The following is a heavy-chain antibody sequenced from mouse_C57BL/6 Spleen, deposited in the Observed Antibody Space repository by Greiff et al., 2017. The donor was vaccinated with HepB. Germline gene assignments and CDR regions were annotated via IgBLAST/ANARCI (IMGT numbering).Heavy chain of an antibody. CDR2: INPSSGYT. V-gene: IGHV1-4*01. CDR3: ARVGTVVAPGYFDV. J-gene: IGHJ1*03. CDR1: GYTFTSYT. Sequence: VQLQQSGAELARPGASVKMSCKASGYTFTSYTMHWVKQRPGQGLEWIGYINPSSGYTKYNQKFKDKATLTADKSSRTAYMQLSSLTSEDSAVYYCARVGTVVAPGYFDVWGTGTTVTVSS. D-gene: IGHD1-1*01.